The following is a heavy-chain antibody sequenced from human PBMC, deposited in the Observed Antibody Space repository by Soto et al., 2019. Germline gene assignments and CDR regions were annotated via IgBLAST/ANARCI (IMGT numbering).Heavy chain of an antibody. CDR3: ARDSPSYSSSPYKGMDV. D-gene: IGHD6-6*01. V-gene: IGHV4-31*02. J-gene: IGHJ6*02. CDR2: ISYSGRT. Sequence: WTWIRQHPGKGLEWIGFISYSGRTNYNPSFKSRITTSIDTSKNQFSLNLSSVTAADTAVYYCARDSPSYSSSPYKGMDVWGPGTTVTVSS.